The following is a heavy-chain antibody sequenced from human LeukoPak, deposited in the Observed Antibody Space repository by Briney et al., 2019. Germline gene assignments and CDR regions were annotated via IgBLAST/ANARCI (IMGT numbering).Heavy chain of an antibody. CDR3: ARDLLHYEGNWFDP. Sequence: GAAVKVSCKASGYTFTSYGISWVRQAPGQGLEWMGWISAYNGNTNYAQKLHGRVTMTTDTSTSTAYMELRSLSSDDTAVYYCARDLLHYEGNWFDPWGQGTLVTVSS. CDR1: GYTFTSYG. CDR2: ISAYNGNT. V-gene: IGHV1-18*01. D-gene: IGHD3-22*01. J-gene: IGHJ5*02.